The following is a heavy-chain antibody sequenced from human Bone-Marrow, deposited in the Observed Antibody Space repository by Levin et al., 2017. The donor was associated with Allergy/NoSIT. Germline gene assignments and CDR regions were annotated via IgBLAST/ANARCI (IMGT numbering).Heavy chain of an antibody. CDR2: IIPIFGVA. CDR1: GGTLGNYA. V-gene: IGHV1-69*13. J-gene: IGHJ4*02. CDR3: ARGEGHRNFES. Sequence: VASVKVSCKASGGTLGNYAINWLRQAPGQRLEWMGGIIPIFGVANYAQKFQGRVTITADESTKTGYMELNNLSTEDIAIYYCARGEGHRNFESWGQGTMVSVS.